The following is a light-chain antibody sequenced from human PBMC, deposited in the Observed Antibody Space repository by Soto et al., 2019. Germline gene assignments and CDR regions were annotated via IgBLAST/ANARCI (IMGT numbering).Light chain of an antibody. CDR2: VAF. CDR1: QSVSYN. Sequence: EIVMMQSPATLSVSPGETATLSCRASQSVSYNLAWYQQKPGQGPRLLIYVAFTRATGIPARFSGSGSGTEFTLTISSLQSEDFAVYYCQQYKNWPPLTFGGGTKVEIK. V-gene: IGKV3-15*01. CDR3: QQYKNWPPLT. J-gene: IGKJ4*01.